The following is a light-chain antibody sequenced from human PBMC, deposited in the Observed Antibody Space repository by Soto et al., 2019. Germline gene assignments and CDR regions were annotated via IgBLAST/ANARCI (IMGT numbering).Light chain of an antibody. J-gene: IGKJ1*01. CDR1: QSLLYINGYNY. CDR3: MQALQTPPA. CDR2: MAS. V-gene: IGKV2-28*01. Sequence: DIVMTPSPVYLSVTPGEPASISCISSQSLLYINGYNYLDWYLQKPGQSPQLLICMASDRASGVPDRFSGSGSGTNFTLKISRVQAEDVGIYYCMQALQTPPAFGQGTKVEI.